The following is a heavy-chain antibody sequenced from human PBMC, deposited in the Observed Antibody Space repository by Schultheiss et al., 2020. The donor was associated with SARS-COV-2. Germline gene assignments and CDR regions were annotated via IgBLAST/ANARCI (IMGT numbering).Heavy chain of an antibody. V-gene: IGHV3-30*18. D-gene: IGHD6-13*01. CDR3: AKDLRAAAGTPYFDY. J-gene: IGHJ4*02. CDR1: GFTFRTYG. Sequence: GGSLRLSCAASGFTFRTYGMHWVRQAPGKGLEWVAVISYDGNYKYYADSVKGRFTISRDNSKNTLYLQMNSLRAEDTAVYYCAKDLRAAAGTPYFDYWGQGTLVTVSS. CDR2: ISYDGNYK.